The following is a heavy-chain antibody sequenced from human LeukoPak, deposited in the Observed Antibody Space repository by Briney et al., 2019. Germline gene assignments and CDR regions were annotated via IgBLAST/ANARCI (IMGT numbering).Heavy chain of an antibody. V-gene: IGHV3-9*01. D-gene: IGHD5-24*01. CDR2: ISWNSGSI. Sequence: GRSLRLSCAASGFTFDDYAMHWVRQAPGKGLEWVSGISWNSGSIGYADSVKGRFTISRENAKNSLYLQINSLRAEDTALYYCAKDIEGYNLYYFDYWGQGTLVTVSS. J-gene: IGHJ4*02. CDR1: GFTFDDYA. CDR3: AKDIEGYNLYYFDY.